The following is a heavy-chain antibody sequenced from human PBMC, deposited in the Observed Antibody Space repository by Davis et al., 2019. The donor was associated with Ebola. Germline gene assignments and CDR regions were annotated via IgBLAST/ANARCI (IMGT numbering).Heavy chain of an antibody. Sequence: ASVKVSCKASGYTFTNYGITWVRQAPGQGLEWMGWINPHNGNTNYAQNVQGRVIMTSDTATTTAYMEVGSLRSDDTAVYYCARWGQGGVGATLFDYWGQGTLVTVSS. CDR1: GYTFTNYG. D-gene: IGHD1-26*01. CDR3: ARWGQGGVGATLFDY. J-gene: IGHJ4*02. CDR2: INPHNGNT. V-gene: IGHV1-18*04.